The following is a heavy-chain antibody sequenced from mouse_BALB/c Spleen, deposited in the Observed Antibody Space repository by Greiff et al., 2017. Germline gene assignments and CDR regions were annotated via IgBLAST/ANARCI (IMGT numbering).Heavy chain of an antibody. D-gene: IGHD1-1*01. CDR1: GFTFSSFG. CDR3: ARSERSPPFDY. V-gene: IGHV5-17*02. CDR2: ISSGSSTI. J-gene: IGHJ2*01. Sequence: EVQRVESGGGLVQPGGSRKLSCAASGFTFSSFGLHWVRQAPEKGLEWVAYISSGSSTIYYADTVKGRFTISRDNPKNTLFLQMTSLRSEDTAMYYCARSERSPPFDYGGQGTTLTVSS.